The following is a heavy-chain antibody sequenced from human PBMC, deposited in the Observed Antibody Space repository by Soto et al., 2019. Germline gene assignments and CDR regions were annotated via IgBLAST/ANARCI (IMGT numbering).Heavy chain of an antibody. CDR3: ATKITMIVVPIHAFDI. V-gene: IGHV1-69*13. D-gene: IGHD3-22*01. CDR2: IIPIFGTA. CDR1: GGTFSSYA. Sequence: SVKVSCKASGGTFSSYAISWVRQAPGQGLEWMGGIIPIFGTANYAQKFQGRVTITADESTSTAYMELGSLRSEDTAVYYCATKITMIVVPIHAFDIWGQGTMVTVSS. J-gene: IGHJ3*02.